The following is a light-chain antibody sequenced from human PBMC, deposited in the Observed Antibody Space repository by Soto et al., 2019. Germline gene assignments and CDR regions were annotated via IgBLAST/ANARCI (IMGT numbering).Light chain of an antibody. J-gene: IGLJ1*01. V-gene: IGLV2-14*01. CDR2: EVS. CDR3: SSYTSSSTPYV. CDR1: SSDVGGYNY. Sequence: QSVLAQPASVSGSPGQSITISCTGTSSDVGGYNYVSWYQQHPGKAPKLMIYEVSNRPSGVSNRFSGSKSGNTASLTISGLQAEDEADYYCSSYTSSSTPYVFATGTQVTVL.